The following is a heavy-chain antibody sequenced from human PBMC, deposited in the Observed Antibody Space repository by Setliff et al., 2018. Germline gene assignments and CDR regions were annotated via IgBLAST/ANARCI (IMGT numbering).Heavy chain of an antibody. CDR1: GFTFNNYS. CDR2: ISLSSSYI. V-gene: IGHV3-21*01. J-gene: IGHJ5*02. D-gene: IGHD3-22*01. Sequence: PGGSLRLSCAVSGFTFNNYSVNWVRLAPGKGLEWVSSISLSSSYIFYADSVKGRFTISRDNAKNSLYLQMNSLRAEDTAVYYCARGNFYYFDRTGRGPNWFDPWGQGTLVTVSS. CDR3: ARGNFYYFDRTGRGPNWFDP.